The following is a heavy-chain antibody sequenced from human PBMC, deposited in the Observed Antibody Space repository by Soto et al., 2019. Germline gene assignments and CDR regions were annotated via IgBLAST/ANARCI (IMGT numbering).Heavy chain of an antibody. J-gene: IGHJ6*02. V-gene: IGHV5-51*01. CDR2: IYPGDPDT. CDR3: ARQWDYSSSPHYYYGMDV. D-gene: IGHD6-6*01. CDR1: GYSFTSYW. Sequence: PGESLKISCKGSGYSFTSYWIGWVRQMPVKGLEWMGIIYPGDPDTRYSPSFQGQVTISADKSISTAYLQWSSLKASDTAMYYCARQWDYSSSPHYYYGMDVCGQATTVTVSS.